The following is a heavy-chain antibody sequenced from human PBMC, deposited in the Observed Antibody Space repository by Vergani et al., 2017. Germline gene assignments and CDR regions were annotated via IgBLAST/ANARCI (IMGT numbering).Heavy chain of an antibody. CDR3: ASQRGYDYVWGSYRSPRWFDP. CDR1: GGSISSSSYY. J-gene: IGHJ5*02. Sequence: QLQLQESGPGLVKPSETLSLTCTVSGGSISSSSYYWGWIRKPPGKGLDWIGSIYYSGSTYYNPSLKSRVPISVDTSKNQFSLKLSSVTAADTAVYYCASQRGYDYVWGSYRSPRWFDPWGQGTLVTVSS. D-gene: IGHD3-16*02. V-gene: IGHV4-39*01. CDR2: IYYSGST.